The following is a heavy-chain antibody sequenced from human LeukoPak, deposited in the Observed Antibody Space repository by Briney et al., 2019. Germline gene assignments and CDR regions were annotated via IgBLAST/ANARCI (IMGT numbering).Heavy chain of an antibody. V-gene: IGHV4-4*07. CDR3: ARDQSGSGGHNNDAFDI. D-gene: IGHD3-16*01. J-gene: IGHJ3*02. CDR2: LHASGST. CDR1: GDSISNYY. Sequence: SETLSLTCSVSGDSISNYYWNWIRQPAGKGLEWIGRLHASGSTRYNPSFGTRVTMSADTSKNQLSLKLTSVTAADTALYFCARDQSGSGGHNNDAFDIWGQGTMVTVYS.